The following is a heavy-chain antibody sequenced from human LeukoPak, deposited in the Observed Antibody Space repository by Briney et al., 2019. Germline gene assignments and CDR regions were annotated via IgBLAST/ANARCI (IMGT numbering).Heavy chain of an antibody. CDR3: ARGSSGWYELAYFDY. Sequence: GGSLRLSCAASGFTFSSYWMHWVRQAPGKGLVWVSRINSDGSSTSYADSVKGRFTISRDNAENTLYLQMNSLRAEDTAVYYCARGSSGWYELAYFDYRGQGTLVTVSS. J-gene: IGHJ4*02. CDR1: GFTFSSYW. D-gene: IGHD6-19*01. CDR2: INSDGSST. V-gene: IGHV3-74*01.